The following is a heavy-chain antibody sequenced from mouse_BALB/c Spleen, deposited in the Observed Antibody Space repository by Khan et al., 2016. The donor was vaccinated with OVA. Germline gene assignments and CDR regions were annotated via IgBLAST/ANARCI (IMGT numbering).Heavy chain of an antibody. CDR1: GYSITSGYF. CDR2: IRYDGGN. D-gene: IGHD3-1*01. V-gene: IGHV3-6*02. Sequence: EVQLQESGPGLVKPSQSLSLTCSVTGYSITSGYFWNWIRQFPGNRLEWMGYIRYDGGNNYTPSLKNRISISRDPSKNQVFLKLNSVTTEDTATYYCARGGSSGPCWFAYWGQGTLVTVSA. J-gene: IGHJ3*01. CDR3: ARGGSSGPCWFAY.